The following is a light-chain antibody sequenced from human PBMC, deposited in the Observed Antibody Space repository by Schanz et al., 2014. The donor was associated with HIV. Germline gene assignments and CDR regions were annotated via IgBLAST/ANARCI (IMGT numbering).Light chain of an antibody. CDR1: QGVSSSY. Sequence: DILLTQSPATLSLSPGERATLSCRASQGVSSSYLAWYQQRLGQAPRLVIYGASIRATGIPDRFSGSGSGTDFTLTINRLEPADSAVYYCQQYGSSPGTFGQGTKLEIK. CDR3: QQYGSSPGT. J-gene: IGKJ2*01. V-gene: IGKV3-20*01. CDR2: GAS.